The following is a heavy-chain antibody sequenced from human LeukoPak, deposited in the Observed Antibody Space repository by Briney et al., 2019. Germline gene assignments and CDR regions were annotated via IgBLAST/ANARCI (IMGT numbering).Heavy chain of an antibody. J-gene: IGHJ4*02. D-gene: IGHD1-14*01. CDR2: ISGYNGNT. CDR3: ARVHRSAPLHFDG. CDR1: GYTFNSYG. V-gene: IGHV1-18*01. Sequence: ASVKVSCKASGYTFNSYGITWVQQAPGQGLEWMGWISGYNGNTDYAQKFKARVTMTTDTSTSTAYMELRSLRPDDTAVYYCARVHRSAPLHFDGWGQGTLVTVSS.